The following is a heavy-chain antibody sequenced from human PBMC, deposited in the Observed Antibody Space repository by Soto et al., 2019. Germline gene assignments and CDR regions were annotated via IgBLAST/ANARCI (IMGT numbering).Heavy chain of an antibody. Sequence: QVQLVQSGAEVQKPGSSVKVSCKASGGTFSSYAISWVRQAPGQGLEWMGGIIPIFGTANYAQKFQGRVTITADESTSTAYMELSSLRSEDTAVYYCARGAAAALPYYYYCGMDVWGQGTTVTVSS. V-gene: IGHV1-69*01. CDR3: ARGAAAALPYYYYCGMDV. J-gene: IGHJ6*02. CDR2: IIPIFGTA. CDR1: GGTFSSYA. D-gene: IGHD6-13*01.